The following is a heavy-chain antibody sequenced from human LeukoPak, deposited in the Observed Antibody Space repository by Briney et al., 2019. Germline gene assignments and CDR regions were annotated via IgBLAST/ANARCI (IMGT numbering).Heavy chain of an antibody. CDR3: AKGNDFPPSNFDY. CDR1: GGSFSGYY. V-gene: IGHV4-34*01. J-gene: IGHJ4*02. CDR2: INHSGSA. Sequence: SETLSLTCAVSGGSFSGYYWTWIRQPPGKGLEWIGEINHSGSANYNPSLKSRVTISLDTSKNQFSLKLSSVTAADTAVYYCAKGNDFPPSNFDYWGQGTLVTVSS. D-gene: IGHD3-3*01.